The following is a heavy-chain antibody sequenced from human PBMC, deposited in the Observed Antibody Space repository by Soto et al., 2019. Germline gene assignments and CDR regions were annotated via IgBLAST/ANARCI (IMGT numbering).Heavy chain of an antibody. CDR2: IIPIFGTA. CDR3: ARAVAEAFDI. D-gene: IGHD6-19*01. V-gene: IGHV1-69*13. J-gene: IGHJ3*02. Sequence: SGKVSCKASVGTFSGYAISWVRQAPGQGLEWMGGIIPIFGTANYAQKFQGRVTITADESTSTAYMELSSLRSEDTAVYYCARAVAEAFDIWGQGTMVTVSS. CDR1: VGTFSGYA.